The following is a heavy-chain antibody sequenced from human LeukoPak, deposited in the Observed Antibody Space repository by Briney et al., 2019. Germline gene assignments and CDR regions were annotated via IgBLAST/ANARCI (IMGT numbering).Heavy chain of an antibody. CDR1: GFTFSDYY. J-gene: IGHJ4*02. CDR3: AGGYSSSWYGLDY. CDR2: ISSSGSTI. V-gene: IGHV3-11*04. Sequence: GGSLRLSCAASGFTFSDYYMSWIRQAPGKGLEWVSYISSSGSTIYYADSVKGRFTISRDNSKNTLYLQMNSLRAEDTAVYYCAGGYSSSWYGLDYWGQGALVTVSS. D-gene: IGHD6-13*01.